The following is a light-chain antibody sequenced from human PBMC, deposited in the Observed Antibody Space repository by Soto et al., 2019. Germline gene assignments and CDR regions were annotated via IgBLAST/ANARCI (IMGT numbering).Light chain of an antibody. CDR1: SSNIGAGYE. J-gene: IGLJ7*01. CDR3: QSYDSSLSGYVV. CDR2: GNT. V-gene: IGLV1-40*01. Sequence: QSVLTQPPSVSGAPGQRVTLSCTGSSSNIGAGYEVHWYQQLPGTAPKLLIYGNTNRPSGVPDRFSGSKSGTSASLAITGLQAEDEADYYCQSYDSSLSGYVVFGGGTQLTVL.